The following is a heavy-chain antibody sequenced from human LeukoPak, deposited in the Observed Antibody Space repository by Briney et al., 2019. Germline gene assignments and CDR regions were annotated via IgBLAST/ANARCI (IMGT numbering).Heavy chain of an antibody. J-gene: IGHJ4*02. CDR2: IYSDNT. CDR3: ARESVEDESYSSGYTEPFDY. Sequence: GGSLRLSCTVSGFTVSSNPMSWVRQAPGKGLEWVSFIYSDNTHYSDSVKGRFTISRDNSKNTLYLQMNSLRAEDTAMYYCARESVEDESYSSGYTEPFDYWGQGTLVTVSS. D-gene: IGHD3-22*01. V-gene: IGHV3-53*01. CDR1: GFTVSSNP.